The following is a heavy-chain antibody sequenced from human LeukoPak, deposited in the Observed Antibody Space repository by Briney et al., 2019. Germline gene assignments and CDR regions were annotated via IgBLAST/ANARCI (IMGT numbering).Heavy chain of an antibody. CDR3: ARARSAAGNFDY. CDR1: GGSFSGYY. CDR2: IYYSGST. V-gene: IGHV4-31*11. D-gene: IGHD6-13*01. Sequence: PSETLSLTCAVYGGSFSGYYWSWIRQHPGKGLEWIGYIYYSGSTYYNPSLKSRVTISADTSKNQFSLKLSSVTAADTAVYYCARARSAAGNFDYWGQGTLVTVSS. J-gene: IGHJ4*02.